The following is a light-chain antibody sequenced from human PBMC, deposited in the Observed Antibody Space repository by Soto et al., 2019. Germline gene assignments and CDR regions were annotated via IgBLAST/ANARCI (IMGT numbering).Light chain of an antibody. CDR3: LQHSSYPRT. CDR2: GAS. J-gene: IGKJ1*01. Sequence: DIQMTQSPSVMSASVGDRVTITCRASQGIDIYLAWFQQKPGKVPERLIFGASSLQSGVPSRVSGSGSGAEFTLTISSLQPEDFATYDCLQHSSYPRTFGQGTRVEIK. V-gene: IGKV1-17*03. CDR1: QGIDIY.